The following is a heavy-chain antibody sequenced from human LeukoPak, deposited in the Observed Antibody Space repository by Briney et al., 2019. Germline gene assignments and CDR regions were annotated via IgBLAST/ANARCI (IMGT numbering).Heavy chain of an antibody. J-gene: IGHJ4*02. V-gene: IGHV4-34*01. D-gene: IGHD5-12*01. CDR2: INHSGST. CDR3: ARGHLWLTN. Sequence: SETLSLTCAVYGGSFSAYYWSWIRQPPGKGLEWIGEINHSGSTNYKPSLKSRVTISLDTSKNQLSLKLSSVTAADTAVYYCARGHLWLTNWGQGALVTVSS. CDR1: GGSFSAYY.